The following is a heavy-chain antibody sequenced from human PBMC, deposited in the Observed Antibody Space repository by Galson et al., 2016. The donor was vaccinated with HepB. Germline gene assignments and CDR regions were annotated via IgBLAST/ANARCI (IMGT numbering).Heavy chain of an antibody. CDR3: AKERLVRRIFDH. Sequence: LRLSCAASGFVFSNFGLSWVRQAPGKGLEWVASISTRRTTYYSDSVQGRFTISRDNSNNTLYLQMNGLRAEDTAVYYCAKERLVRRIFDHWSQGTLLTVSS. V-gene: IGHV3-23*01. CDR1: GFVFSNFG. CDR2: ISTRRTT. D-gene: IGHD1-1*01. J-gene: IGHJ4*02.